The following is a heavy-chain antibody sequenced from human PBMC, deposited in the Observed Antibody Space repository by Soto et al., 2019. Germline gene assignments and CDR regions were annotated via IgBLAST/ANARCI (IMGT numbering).Heavy chain of an antibody. D-gene: IGHD4-17*01. V-gene: IGHV7-4-1*01. J-gene: IGHJ6*02. CDR3: ARGVYYGDYEDYYYYYYGMDV. CDR2: INTNTGNP. Sequence: GASVKVSFKASGYTFTSYAMNWLRQAPGQGLEWMGWINTNTGNPTYAQGFTGRFVFSLDTSVSTAYLQICSLKAEDTAVYYCARGVYYGDYEDYYYYYYGMDVWGQGTTVTVSS. CDR1: GYTFTSYA.